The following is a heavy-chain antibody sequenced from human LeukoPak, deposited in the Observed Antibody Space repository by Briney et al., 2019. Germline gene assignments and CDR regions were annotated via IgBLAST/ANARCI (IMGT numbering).Heavy chain of an antibody. D-gene: IGHD3-22*01. Sequence: GASLQISFKASGYRFTTYWIGWVRPVPGKGLEWMGIIYPGDSDTRYSPSFQGQVTISADKSISTAYLQWSSLKASDTAMYYCARRYYYDSSGWYFFDYWGQGTLVTVSS. CDR1: GYRFTTYW. CDR3: ARRYYYDSSGWYFFDY. CDR2: IYPGDSDT. V-gene: IGHV5-51*01. J-gene: IGHJ4*02.